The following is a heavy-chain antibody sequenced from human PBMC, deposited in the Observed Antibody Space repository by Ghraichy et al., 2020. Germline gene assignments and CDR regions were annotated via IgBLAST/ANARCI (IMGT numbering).Heavy chain of an antibody. J-gene: IGHJ4*02. D-gene: IGHD6-6*01. Sequence: SGPTLVKPTQTLTLTCTLSGFSITSSGVGVGWIRQPPGGALEWLALIYWDDAKRYNPSLRSRVTITKDTSKNHVVLTMINMDRVDTATYFCAHIQATGSADFWGQGTLVTVSS. CDR2: IYWDDAK. CDR1: GFSITSSGVG. CDR3: AHIQATGSADF. V-gene: IGHV2-5*02.